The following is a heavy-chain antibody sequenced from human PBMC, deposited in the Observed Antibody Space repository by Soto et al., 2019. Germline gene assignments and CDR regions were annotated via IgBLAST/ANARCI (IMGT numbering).Heavy chain of an antibody. Sequence: SETLSLTCTVSGGSISSYYWSWIRQPPGKGLEWIGYIYYSGSTNYNPSLKSRVTISVDTSKNQFSLKLSSVTAADTAVYYCARGREYSSSSTYYYYGMDVWGQGTTVTVSS. J-gene: IGHJ6*02. CDR1: GGSISSYY. V-gene: IGHV4-59*01. CDR2: IYYSGST. D-gene: IGHD6-6*01. CDR3: ARGREYSSSSTYYYYGMDV.